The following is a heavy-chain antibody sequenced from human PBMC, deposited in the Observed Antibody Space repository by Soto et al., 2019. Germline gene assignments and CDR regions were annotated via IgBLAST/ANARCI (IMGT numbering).Heavy chain of an antibody. V-gene: IGHV1-2*02. Sequence: ASVKVSSEASGYAITCYYMHWVRHAPGQGLEWMGWINPNSGGTNYAQKLQGRVTMTTDTSTSTAYMELRSLRSDDTAVYYCAKDIDYGDYVIDAFDILGQGTTVTVS. CDR3: AKDIDYGDYVIDAFDI. CDR1: GYAITCYY. CDR2: INPNSGGT. J-gene: IGHJ3*02. D-gene: IGHD4-17*01.